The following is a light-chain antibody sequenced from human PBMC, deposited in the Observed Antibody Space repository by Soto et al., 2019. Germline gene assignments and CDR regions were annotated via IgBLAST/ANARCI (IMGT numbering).Light chain of an antibody. V-gene: IGKV3-15*01. CDR2: GSS. CDR1: QSVSSN. Sequence: EIVMTQSPATLSVSPGERATLSCRASQSVSSNLAWYQQKPGQAPRLLIYGSSTRATCIPARFSGSGSGTEFTLTISSLQSEDFAVYYCQQYNNCTPWTFGQGTKVEIK. J-gene: IGKJ1*01. CDR3: QQYNNCTPWT.